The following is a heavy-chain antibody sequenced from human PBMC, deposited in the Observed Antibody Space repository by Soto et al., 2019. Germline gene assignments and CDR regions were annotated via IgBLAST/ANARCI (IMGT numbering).Heavy chain of an antibody. CDR1: GFTFSSYA. D-gene: IGHD4-17*01. V-gene: IGHV3-30-3*01. CDR3: ARASDYGDYFDS. J-gene: IGHJ4*02. CDR2: ISYDGSNK. Sequence: PGGSLRLSCAASGFTFSSYAMHWVRQAPGKGLEWVAVISYDGSNKYYADSVKGRFTISRDNSKNTLYLQMNSLIAEDTAVYYCARASDYGDYFDSWGQGTLVTVSS.